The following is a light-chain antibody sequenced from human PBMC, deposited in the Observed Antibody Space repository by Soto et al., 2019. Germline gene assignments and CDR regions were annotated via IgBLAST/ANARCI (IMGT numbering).Light chain of an antibody. Sequence: AIQMTQSPSSLSASVGDTVTITCRASQGIRNDLGWYQQKPGKAPKLRIFAASNLQSGPPSRFSGSGSGTAFTLTIRTLQPEDFATYYCVHGYSYPFSFGGGTRVDVK. CDR3: VHGYSYPFS. V-gene: IGKV1-6*01. CDR1: QGIRND. CDR2: AAS. J-gene: IGKJ4*01.